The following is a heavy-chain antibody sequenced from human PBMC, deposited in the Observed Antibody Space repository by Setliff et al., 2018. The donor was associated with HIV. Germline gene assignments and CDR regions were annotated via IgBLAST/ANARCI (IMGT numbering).Heavy chain of an antibody. CDR2: MNPNSGNT. V-gene: IGHV1-8*01. CDR1: GYTFTSYD. J-gene: IGHJ4*02. CDR3: AAISGYDLY. Sequence: ASVKVSCKTSGYTFTSYDVNWVRQATGQGLEWMGWMNPNSGNTGYAQKFQGRVTMTRNTSIATAYMELSNLRSEDTAVYYCAAISGYDLYWGQGTLVTVSS. D-gene: IGHD5-12*01.